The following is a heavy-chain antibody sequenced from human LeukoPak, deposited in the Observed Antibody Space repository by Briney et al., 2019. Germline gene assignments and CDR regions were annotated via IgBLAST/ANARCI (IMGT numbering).Heavy chain of an antibody. CDR1: GGSISSYY. CDR3: ARVCRQQLVPPYYYYMDV. J-gene: IGHJ6*03. D-gene: IGHD6-13*01. CDR2: IYYSGST. V-gene: IGHV4-59*12. Sequence: PSETLSLTCTVSGGSISSYYWTWIRQPPGKGLEWIGSIYYSGSTNYNPSLKSRVTISVDTSKNQFSLKLSSVTAADTAVYYCARVCRQQLVPPYYYYMDVWGKGTTVTVSS.